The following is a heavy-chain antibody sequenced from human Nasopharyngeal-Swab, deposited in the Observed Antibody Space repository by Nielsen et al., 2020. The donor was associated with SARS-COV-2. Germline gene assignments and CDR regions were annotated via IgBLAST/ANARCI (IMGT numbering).Heavy chain of an antibody. CDR1: GFSLSSYW. D-gene: IGHD2/OR15-2a*01. J-gene: IGHJ4*02. Sequence: GESLKISCAASGFSLSSYWMHWVHQAPGKGLSWVSRINPDGNTINYADSVKGRFTISRDTAKNTLYLQMSSLRVEDTAVYYCTRDTFGPTDSWGQGTLVTVSS. CDR2: INPDGNTI. CDR3: TRDTFGPTDS. V-gene: IGHV3-74*01.